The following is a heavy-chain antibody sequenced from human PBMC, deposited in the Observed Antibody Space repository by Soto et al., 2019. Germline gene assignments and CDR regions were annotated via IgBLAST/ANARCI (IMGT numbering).Heavy chain of an antibody. D-gene: IGHD3-3*01. CDR3: SRETYYDFWSGPYYGMEV. J-gene: IGHJ6*02. CDR2: ISYDGSNK. CDR1: GFTFSSYA. V-gene: IGHV3-30-3*01. Sequence: QVQLVESGGGVVEPGRSLRLSCAASGFTFSSYAMHCVRQGPGKGLEGVAVISYDGSNKYYVDSVKGRFTFSRDNSKKTLYLHMNSLRAADTAVYYCSRETYYDFWSGPYYGMEVRGQGTKVSVS.